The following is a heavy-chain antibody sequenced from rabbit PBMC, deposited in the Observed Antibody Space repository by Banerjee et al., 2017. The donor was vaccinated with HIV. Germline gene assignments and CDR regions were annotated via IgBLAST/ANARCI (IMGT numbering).Heavy chain of an antibody. J-gene: IGHJ6*01. CDR1: GFSFSSSYW. D-gene: IGHD1-1*01. Sequence: QSLEESGGDLVKPGASLTLTCTASGFSFSSSYWICWVRQAPGKGLEWIACIYAGSSGSTYYASWAKGRFTISKTSSTTVTLQMTSLTVADTATYFCARSASGVNDNSNFRGPGTLVTVS. CDR3: ARSASGVNDNSNF. CDR2: IYAGSSGST. V-gene: IGHV1S40*01.